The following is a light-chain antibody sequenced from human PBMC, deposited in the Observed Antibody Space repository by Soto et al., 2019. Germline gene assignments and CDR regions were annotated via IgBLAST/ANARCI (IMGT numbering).Light chain of an antibody. Sequence: IQLTQSPSSLSASVGDRVTITCRASQDIAIYLAWYQQKPGKAPKLLISKASTLQSGVPLRFSGSGSGTEFTLTISRLQSDDFATYYCQQYHNYWTFGQGTKVDIK. V-gene: IGKV1-5*03. CDR2: KAS. CDR1: QDIAIY. J-gene: IGKJ1*01. CDR3: QQYHNYWT.